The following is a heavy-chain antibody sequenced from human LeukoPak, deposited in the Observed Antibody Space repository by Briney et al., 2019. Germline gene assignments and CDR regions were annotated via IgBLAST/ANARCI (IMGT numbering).Heavy chain of an antibody. CDR3: ARVLGLRYFDWFDY. CDR1: GYSISSGYY. V-gene: IGHV4-38-2*01. Sequence: SETLSLTXAVSGYSISSGYYWGWIRPPPGKGLEWIGSIYHSGSTYYNPSLKSRVTISVDTSKNQFSLKLSSVTAADTAVYYCARVLGLRYFDWFDYWGQGTLVTVSS. CDR2: IYHSGST. D-gene: IGHD3-9*01. J-gene: IGHJ4*02.